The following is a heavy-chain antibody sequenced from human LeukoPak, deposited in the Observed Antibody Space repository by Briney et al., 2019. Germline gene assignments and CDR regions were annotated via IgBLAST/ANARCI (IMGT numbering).Heavy chain of an antibody. D-gene: IGHD4-17*01. CDR2: SRGSGGIT. CDR3: AKGYADYGADAFDI. V-gene: IGHV3-23*01. J-gene: IGHJ3*02. Sequence: GGSLRLSCAPSGFTFSTHAMSWVRQAPGKGLEWVSTSRGSGGITYYADSMKGRFTISRDQSKNTLYLQMNSLRVEDTAVYYCAKGYADYGADAFDIWGQGTLVTVSS. CDR1: GFTFSTHA.